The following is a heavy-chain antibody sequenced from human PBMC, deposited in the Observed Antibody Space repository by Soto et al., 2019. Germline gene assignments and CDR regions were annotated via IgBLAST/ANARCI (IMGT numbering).Heavy chain of an antibody. Sequence: EVQLVESGGGLIQPGGSLRLSFAASGLTVSNNYMSWVRQAPGKGLEWVSVIYPGGSTYYADSVKWRFTISRDSSTNTLYLQMNTLRAEDTALYYCARGYYYISWGQGTLVTVSS. V-gene: IGHV3-53*01. J-gene: IGHJ5*02. D-gene: IGHD3-22*01. CDR2: IYPGGST. CDR1: GLTVSNNY. CDR3: ARGYYYIS.